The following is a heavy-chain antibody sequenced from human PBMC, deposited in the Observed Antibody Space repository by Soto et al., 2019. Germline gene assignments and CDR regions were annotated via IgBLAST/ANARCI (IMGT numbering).Heavy chain of an antibody. D-gene: IGHD1-26*01. Sequence: PSETLSLTCSVSGGSISSSSYYWGWIGQPPGMGPEWIGSIDYSGSTYYNPSLKTRVTISVDTSKNQFSLRLSSVTASDTAVYYCARHSASVGVPFTFWGLGTLVTVSS. CDR2: IDYSGST. CDR1: GGSISSSSYY. J-gene: IGHJ4*02. CDR3: ARHSASVGVPFTF. V-gene: IGHV4-39*01.